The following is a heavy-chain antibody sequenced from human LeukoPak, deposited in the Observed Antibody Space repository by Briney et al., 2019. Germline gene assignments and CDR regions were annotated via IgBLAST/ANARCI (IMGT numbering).Heavy chain of an antibody. J-gene: IGHJ1*01. CDR3: ARRIAGSDTGGYFQE. CDR2: VYSGDRT. V-gene: IGHV3-66*01. D-gene: IGHD6-13*01. Sequence: GGSLRLSCAASGFTVNSNYMSWVRQAPGKGLEWVSVVYSGDRTYYADSVKGRFTISRDDSTNTRYLLMNSLRAEDTAVYYCARRIAGSDTGGYFQEWGQGTLATVSS. CDR1: GFTVNSNY.